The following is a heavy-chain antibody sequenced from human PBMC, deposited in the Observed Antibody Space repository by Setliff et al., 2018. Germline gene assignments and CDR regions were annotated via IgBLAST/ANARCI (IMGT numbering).Heavy chain of an antibody. J-gene: IGHJ5*02. D-gene: IGHD6-19*01. CDR3: VRDGRAEPAET. V-gene: IGHV5-51*01. CDR1: GYTFTNYW. CDR2: IHPADYDT. Sequence: GESLKISCKGSGYTFTNYWIGWVRQMAGKGLEWMGIIHPADYDTRYSPSFQGQVTISADKSISTAYLQWSSLKASDTAMYYCVRDGRAEPAETWGQGTLVTVSS.